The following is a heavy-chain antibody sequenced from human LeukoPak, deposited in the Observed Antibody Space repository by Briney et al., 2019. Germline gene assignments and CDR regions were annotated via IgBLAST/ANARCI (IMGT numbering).Heavy chain of an antibody. D-gene: IGHD3-10*01. CDR2: INEIGGT. CDR1: GAPFSDYY. V-gene: IGHV4-34*01. J-gene: IGHJ2*01. CDR3: ARKVPGTLDL. Sequence: SETLSLTCAVYGAPFSDYYWSWIRQPPGKGLEWIGEINEIGGTNYSPSLKSRVTISLDTSKNQFSLTLNSVTAADTAVYYCARKVPGTLDLWGRGTLVTVSS.